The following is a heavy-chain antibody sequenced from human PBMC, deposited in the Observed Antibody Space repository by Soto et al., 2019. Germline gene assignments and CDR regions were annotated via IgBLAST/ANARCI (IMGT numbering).Heavy chain of an antibody. CDR3: ATGRASGSYYLLDF. V-gene: IGHV1-8*01. CDR1: GNTFTSYD. J-gene: IGHJ4*02. CDR2: INPNSGNI. D-gene: IGHD3-10*01. Sequence: ASVKVSCKASGNTFTSYDINWVRQATGHGLEWMGWINPNSGNIGYAQKFQGRVTMTRDTAIRTAYMEVSRLRSDDTAVYYCATGRASGSYYLLDFWGQGTSVTVSS.